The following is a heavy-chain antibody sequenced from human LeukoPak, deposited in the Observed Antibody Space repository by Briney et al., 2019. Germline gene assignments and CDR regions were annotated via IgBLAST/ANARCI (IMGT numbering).Heavy chain of an antibody. Sequence: SQTLSLTCAISGDSVSSNSAAWNWIRQSPSRGLEWLGRTYYRSKWYNDYAVSMNSRITINPDTSKNQFSLQLNSVTPEDTAVYYCARGAGTTWGYYFDYWGQGTLVTVSS. CDR1: GDSVSSNSAA. CDR2: TYYRSKWYN. CDR3: ARGAGTTWGYYFDY. J-gene: IGHJ4*02. V-gene: IGHV6-1*01. D-gene: IGHD1-1*01.